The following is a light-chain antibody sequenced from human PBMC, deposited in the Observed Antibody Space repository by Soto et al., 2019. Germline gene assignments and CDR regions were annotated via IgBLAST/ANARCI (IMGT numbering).Light chain of an antibody. CDR3: QQYNNWPRT. CDR1: QSVNSN. J-gene: IGKJ1*01. V-gene: IGKV3-15*01. Sequence: EIVVTQSPAILSVSPGERATLSCRASQSVNSNLAWYQQKAAQAPRLLIYGTSTRATGIPARFSGSGSGTDFTLTISSLQFEDFAVYYCQQYNNWPRTFGQGTKVEIK. CDR2: GTS.